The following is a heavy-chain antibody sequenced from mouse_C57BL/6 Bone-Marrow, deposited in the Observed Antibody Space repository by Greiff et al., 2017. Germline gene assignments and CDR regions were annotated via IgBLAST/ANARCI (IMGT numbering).Heavy chain of an antibody. Sequence: EVKLMESEGGLVQPGSSMKLSCTASGFTFSDYYMAWVRQVPEKGLEWVANINYDGSSTYYLDSFKSRFIISRDNAKNILYLQMSSLKSEDTATYYCARSDYYGSSYDWYFDVWGTGTTVTVSS. J-gene: IGHJ1*03. CDR1: GFTFSDYY. CDR3: ARSDYYGSSYDWYFDV. V-gene: IGHV5-16*01. CDR2: INYDGSST. D-gene: IGHD1-1*01.